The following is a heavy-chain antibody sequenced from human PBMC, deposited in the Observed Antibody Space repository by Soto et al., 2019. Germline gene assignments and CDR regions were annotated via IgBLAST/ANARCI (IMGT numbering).Heavy chain of an antibody. D-gene: IGHD4-17*01. CDR1: GLTFSSYA. CDR2: ISGSGGST. CDR3: AALYGDYVAGIDY. V-gene: IGHV3-23*01. J-gene: IGHJ4*02. Sequence: EVQLLESGGGLGQPGGSLRLSCAASGLTFSSYAMSWVRQAPGKGLEWVSAISGSGGSTYYADSVKGRFTISRDNSNNTLYLQMNSLRAEDTAVYYCAALYGDYVAGIDYWGQGALVTVSS.